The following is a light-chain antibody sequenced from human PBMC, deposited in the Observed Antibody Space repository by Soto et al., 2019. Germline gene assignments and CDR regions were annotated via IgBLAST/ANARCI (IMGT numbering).Light chain of an antibody. V-gene: IGLV2-14*01. J-gene: IGLJ2*01. CDR1: SRDVGGYNY. CDR2: EVS. Sequence: QSALTQPASVSGSPGQSITISCTGTSRDVGGYNYVSWYQQHPDKAPKLVIYEVSNRPSGVSNRFSGSKSGNTASLTISGLQAEDEADYYCGSYTSSSTLVFGGGTKLTVL. CDR3: GSYTSSSTLV.